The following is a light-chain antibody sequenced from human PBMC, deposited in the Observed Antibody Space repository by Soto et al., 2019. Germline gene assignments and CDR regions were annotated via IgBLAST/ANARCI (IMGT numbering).Light chain of an antibody. CDR1: ESVAGY. CDR2: ETS. V-gene: IGKV3-11*01. J-gene: IGKJ5*01. CDR3: QQSYSTPIT. Sequence: EIVLTQSPATLSLSPGERATLSVRASESVAGYLAWYHQRPGLPPRLLIYETSNRVIGIPARFSGSGSGTDFTLTISSLQPEDFATYYCQQSYSTPITFGQGTRLE.